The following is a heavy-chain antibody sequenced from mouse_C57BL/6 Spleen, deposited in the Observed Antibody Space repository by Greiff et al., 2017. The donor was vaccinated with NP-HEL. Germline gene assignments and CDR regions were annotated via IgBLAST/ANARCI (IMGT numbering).Heavy chain of an antibody. D-gene: IGHD2-4*01. CDR3: ASYDYVYYYAMDY. CDR1: GYTFTSYW. Sequence: QVQLKQPGAELVRPGTSVKLSCKASGYTFTSYWMHWVKQRPGQGLEWIGVIDPSDSYTNYNQKFKGKATLTVDTSSSTAYMQLSSLTSEDSAVYYCASYDYVYYYAMDYWGQGTSVTVSS. CDR2: IDPSDSYT. J-gene: IGHJ4*01. V-gene: IGHV1-59*01.